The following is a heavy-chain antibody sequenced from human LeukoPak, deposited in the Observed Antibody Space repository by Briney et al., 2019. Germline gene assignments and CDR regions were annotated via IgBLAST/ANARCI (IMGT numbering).Heavy chain of an antibody. Sequence: PGGSLRLSCAASGFTFSSDAMSWVRQAPGKGLEWVSAISGSGGSTYYADSVKGRFTISRDNSKNTLYLQMNSLRAEDTAVYYCARDLRVAANVDVWGKGTTVTVSS. D-gene: IGHD2-15*01. J-gene: IGHJ6*04. V-gene: IGHV3-23*01. CDR2: ISGSGGST. CDR1: GFTFSSDA. CDR3: ARDLRVAANVDV.